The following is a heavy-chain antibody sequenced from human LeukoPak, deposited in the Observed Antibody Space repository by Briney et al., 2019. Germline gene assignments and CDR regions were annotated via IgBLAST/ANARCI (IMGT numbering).Heavy chain of an antibody. J-gene: IGHJ4*02. D-gene: IGHD2-2*01. Sequence: PGGSLRLSCAASGFTFSNAWVSWVRQAPGKGLEWVSAISGSGGSTYYADSVKGRFTISRDNSKNTLYLQMNSLRAEDTAVYYCAKAICSSTSCYEPFDYWGQGTLVTVSS. CDR3: AKAICSSTSCYEPFDY. CDR2: ISGSGGST. V-gene: IGHV3-23*01. CDR1: GFTFSNAW.